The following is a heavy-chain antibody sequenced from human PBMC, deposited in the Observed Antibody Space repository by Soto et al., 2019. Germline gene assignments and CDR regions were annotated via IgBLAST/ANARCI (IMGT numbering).Heavy chain of an antibody. Sequence: QLQLQESGPGLVKPSETLSLTCTVSGASISDSSYFWGWIRQPPGKGLECIGSIYYSGITHYNPSLKSRVTISVYTSKNQFSLKLSAVTAADTAVYYWARHRKYYDSLTGYYIPPHMDVWGQGTTVTGSS. D-gene: IGHD3-9*01. V-gene: IGHV4-39*01. CDR3: ARHRKYYDSLTGYYIPPHMDV. CDR1: GASISDSSYF. CDR2: IYYSGIT. J-gene: IGHJ6*02.